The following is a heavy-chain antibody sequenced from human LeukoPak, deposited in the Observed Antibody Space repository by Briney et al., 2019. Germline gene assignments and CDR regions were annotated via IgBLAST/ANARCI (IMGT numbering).Heavy chain of an antibody. Sequence: GGSLRLSCAASGFTFSDTYMQWIRQAPGKGLESLSYISSSGTDISYADSVKGRFTISRDNAKNSLYLQMNSLRVEDTAVYYCTRDPRNLDYWGQGTLVTVSS. J-gene: IGHJ4*02. CDR3: TRDPRNLDY. D-gene: IGHD1-14*01. CDR2: ISSSGTDI. CDR1: GFTFSDTY. V-gene: IGHV3-11*01.